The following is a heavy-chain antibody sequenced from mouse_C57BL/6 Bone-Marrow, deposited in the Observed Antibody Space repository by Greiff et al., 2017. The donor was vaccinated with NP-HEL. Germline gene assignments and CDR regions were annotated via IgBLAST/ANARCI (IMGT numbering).Heavy chain of an antibody. CDR1: GYTFTSYW. CDR3: ASPYYYGSSYGYAMYY. V-gene: IGHV1-59*01. D-gene: IGHD1-1*01. CDR2: IDPSDSYT. J-gene: IGHJ4*01. Sequence: QVQLKQPGAELVRPGTSVKLSCKASGYTFTSYWMHWVKQRPGQGLEWIGVIDPSDSYTNYNQKFKGKATLTVDTSSSTAYMQLSSLTSEDSAVYYCASPYYYGSSYGYAMYYWGQGTAVTVSS.